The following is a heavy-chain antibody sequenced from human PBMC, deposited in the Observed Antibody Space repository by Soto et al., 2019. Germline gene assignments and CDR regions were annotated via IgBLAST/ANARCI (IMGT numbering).Heavy chain of an antibody. V-gene: IGHV3-30-3*01. D-gene: IGHD3-10*01. J-gene: IGHJ4*02. CDR3: ARVGTMVRGSPTFDY. CDR2: ISYDGSNK. CDR1: GFTFSSYA. Sequence: PGGSLRLSCAASGFTFSSYAMHWVRQAPGKGLEWVAVISYDGSNKYYADSVKGRFTIFRDNSKNTLYLQMNSLRAEDTAVYYCARVGTMVRGSPTFDYWGQGTLVTVSS.